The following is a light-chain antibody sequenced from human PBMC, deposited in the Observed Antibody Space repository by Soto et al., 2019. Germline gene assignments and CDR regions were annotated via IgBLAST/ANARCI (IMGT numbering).Light chain of an antibody. Sequence: QSVLTQPPSVSEAPRQRVTISCSGSSSNIGNNAVNWYQQLPGKAPKLLIYYNDLLPSGVSDRFSGSKSGTSASLAISGLQSEDEADYYCSAWDDSLSGKVFGGGTQLTVL. CDR1: SSNIGNNA. CDR2: YND. J-gene: IGLJ3*02. V-gene: IGLV1-36*01. CDR3: SAWDDSLSGKV.